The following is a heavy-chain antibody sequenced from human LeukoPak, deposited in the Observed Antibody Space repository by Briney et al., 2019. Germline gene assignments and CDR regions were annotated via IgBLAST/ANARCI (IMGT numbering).Heavy chain of an antibody. CDR3: AKDVVIIY. Sequence: GGSLRLSCAASGFTFSSYAMSWVRQAPGKGLEWVSAISGRGVSGVNTYYADSVKGRFTISRDNSKNMLYLQMNSLRAEDTAVYYCAKDVVIIYWGQGTLVTVSS. V-gene: IGHV3-23*01. CDR1: GFTFSSYA. J-gene: IGHJ4*02. D-gene: IGHD3-3*01. CDR2: ISGRGVSGVNT.